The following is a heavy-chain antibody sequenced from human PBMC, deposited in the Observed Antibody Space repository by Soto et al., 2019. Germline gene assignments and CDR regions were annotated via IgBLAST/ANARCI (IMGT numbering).Heavy chain of an antibody. CDR2: ITRSGSDT. CDR3: ARGGGYYGNCDPWDFEL. D-gene: IGHD3-10*01. CDR1: GFTFSSYA. J-gene: IGHJ2*01. V-gene: IGHV3-23*01. Sequence: EVQLLESGGGLVQPGGSLRLSCAASGFTFSSYAMTWVRQAPGKGLEWVSAITRSGSDTNYLDSVKGRLTISRDNYKNKLYLHMDSLIARDTAVDYWARGGGYYGNCDPWDFELWGRGTLVTVSS.